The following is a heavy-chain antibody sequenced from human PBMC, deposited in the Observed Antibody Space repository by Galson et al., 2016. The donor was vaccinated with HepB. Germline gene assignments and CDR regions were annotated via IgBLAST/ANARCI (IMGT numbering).Heavy chain of an antibody. V-gene: IGHV4-34*01. CDR3: ARGSSVAWEVSAY. D-gene: IGHD3-16*02. CDR1: GASVSSGNFY. CDR2: VNHSGYT. J-gene: IGHJ4*02. Sequence: SETLSLTCTVSGASVSSGNFYWSWIRQSPGKGLEWIGEVNHSGYTSYNPSLKSRVTISGDTSRNLYSLKLGSVTATDTAVYYCARGSSVAWEVSAYWGQGTLVVVSS.